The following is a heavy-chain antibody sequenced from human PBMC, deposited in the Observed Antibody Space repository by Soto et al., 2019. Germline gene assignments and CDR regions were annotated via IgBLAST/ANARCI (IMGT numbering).Heavy chain of an antibody. CDR2: ISYDGSNK. D-gene: IGHD2-15*01. V-gene: IGHV3-30*18. J-gene: IGHJ4*02. CDR3: AKDCTDATCYSH. CDR1: GFTFSSYG. Sequence: PGGSLRLSCAASGFTFSSYGMHWVRQAPGKGLEWVAVISYDGSNKYYADSVKGRFTISRDSAKNSLYLQMNSLRAEDTAFYYCAKDCTDATCYSHWGQGTLVTVSS.